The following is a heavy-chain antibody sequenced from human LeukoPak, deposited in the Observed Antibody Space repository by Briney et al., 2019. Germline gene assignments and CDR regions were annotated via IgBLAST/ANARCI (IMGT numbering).Heavy chain of an antibody. CDR2: INPNSGGT. Sequence: GASVKVSCEASGYTFTGYYMHWVRQAPGQGLEWMGRINPNSGGTNYAQKFQGRVTMTRDTSISTAYMELSRLRSDDTAVYYCARGRILARWLANNWFDPWGQGTLVTVSS. J-gene: IGHJ5*02. CDR3: ARGRILARWLANNWFDP. CDR1: GYTFTGYY. V-gene: IGHV1-2*06. D-gene: IGHD6-19*01.